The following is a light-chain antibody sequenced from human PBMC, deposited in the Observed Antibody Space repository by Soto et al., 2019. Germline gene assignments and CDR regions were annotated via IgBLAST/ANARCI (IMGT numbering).Light chain of an antibody. CDR3: LLSYRGVGV. Sequence: QAVVTREPSLTVSPGGTVTLTCGSNTGAVTTGHYPHWFQQKPGQAPRTLIYDTNNKHSWTPARFSGSLLGGKAALTLSGAQPEDEADYYCLLSYRGVGVFGGGTKLTVL. V-gene: IGLV7-46*01. CDR2: DTN. CDR1: TGAVTTGHY. J-gene: IGLJ2*01.